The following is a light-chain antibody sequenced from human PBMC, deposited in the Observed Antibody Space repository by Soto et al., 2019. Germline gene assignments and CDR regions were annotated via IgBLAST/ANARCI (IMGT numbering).Light chain of an antibody. V-gene: IGKV1-39*01. CDR3: QQSYTTPWT. J-gene: IGKJ1*01. CDR1: QSMNNY. CDR2: AAS. Sequence: DIQMTQSPSSMSASVGDRVTITCRASQSMNNYLSWYQQTSGKAPKLLIYAASSLQSGVPSRFSGSGSGTEFTLTISSLQPEDFASYYCQQSYTTPWTFGQGTKVEIK.